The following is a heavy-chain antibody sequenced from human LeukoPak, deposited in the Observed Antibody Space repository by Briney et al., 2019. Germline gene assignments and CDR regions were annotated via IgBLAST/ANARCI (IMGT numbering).Heavy chain of an antibody. V-gene: IGHV4-39*07. Sequence: SETLSLTCTVSGGSISSTNYYWGWIRQPPGKGLEWIGSIYYSGNTYYNPSLKSRVTISVDTSKNQFSLKLSSVTAADTAVYYCARVAPPQWLATGWFDSWGQGILVTVSS. CDR1: GGSISSTNYY. D-gene: IGHD6-19*01. J-gene: IGHJ5*01. CDR2: IYYSGNT. CDR3: ARVAPPQWLATGWFDS.